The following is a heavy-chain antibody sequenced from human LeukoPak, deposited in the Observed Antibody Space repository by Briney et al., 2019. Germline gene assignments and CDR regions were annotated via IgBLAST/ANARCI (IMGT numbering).Heavy chain of an antibody. V-gene: IGHV1-2*06. CDR2: INPNSGGT. D-gene: IGHD6-19*01. CDR1: GYTFTGYY. J-gene: IGHJ4*02. CDR3: ARVSYSSGWYGLDY. Sequence: ASVKVSCKASGYTFTGYYMHWVRQAPGQGLEWMGRINPNSGGTNYAQKFQGRVTMTRDTSISTAYMELSSLRSEDTAVYYCARVSYSSGWYGLDYWGQGTLVTVSS.